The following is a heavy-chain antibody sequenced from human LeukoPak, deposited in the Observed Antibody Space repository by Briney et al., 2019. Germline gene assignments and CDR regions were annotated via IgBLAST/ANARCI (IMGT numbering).Heavy chain of an antibody. CDR1: GFTFSSHW. Sequence: GSLRLSCADSGFTFSSHWMHRVRQAPGKGLVWVSRIKYDASSTSYADSVKGRFTISRDNAKNTLYLQMNSLRAEDTAVYYCARGATYAYYQDYWGQGTLVTVSS. J-gene: IGHJ4*02. D-gene: IGHD1-26*01. CDR2: IKYDASST. V-gene: IGHV3-74*01. CDR3: ARGATYAYYQDY.